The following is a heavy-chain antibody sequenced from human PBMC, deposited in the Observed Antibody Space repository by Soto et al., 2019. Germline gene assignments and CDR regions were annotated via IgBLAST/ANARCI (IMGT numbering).Heavy chain of an antibody. J-gene: IGHJ6*02. CDR1: DFAFSTAW. V-gene: IGHV3-15*07. D-gene: IGHD3-10*01. Sequence: GGSLRLSCAASDFAFSTAWMNWVRQAPGKGLEWVGRIKSKTDGGTTQYAAPVRGRISISRDDSTNTLYLQINSLKTEDTAVYYCCTDRYPEPSSGSSWRYGMDVWGQGTTVTVSS. CDR3: CTDRYPEPSSGSSWRYGMDV. CDR2: IKSKTDGGTT.